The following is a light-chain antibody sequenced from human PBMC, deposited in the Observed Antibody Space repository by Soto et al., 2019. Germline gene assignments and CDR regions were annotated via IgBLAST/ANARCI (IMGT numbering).Light chain of an antibody. CDR1: SSDIGGSNS. CDR3: CSYAGTSTFYV. J-gene: IGLJ1*01. V-gene: IGLV2-11*01. Sequence: QSALTQPRSVSGSPGQSVTTSCTGVSSDIGGSNSVSWYLQHPGKAPKLIIYDVTKRPSGVPDRFSGSKSGNTASLTISGLQAEDEADYFCCSYAGTSTFYVFGTGTKVTVL. CDR2: DVT.